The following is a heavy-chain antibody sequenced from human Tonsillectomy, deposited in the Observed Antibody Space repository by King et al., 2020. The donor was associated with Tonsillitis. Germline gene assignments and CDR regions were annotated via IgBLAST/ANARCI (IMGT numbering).Heavy chain of an antibody. Sequence: QVQLVESGGGVVQPGGSLRLSCAASGFDFYLYAMHWVRQAPGKGLEWVAYIRYDATYKYYGHSVDGRFTISRDNSKSTVSLQMNRLTADDTARYYCAKETVYLESRRSFHMWGQGTMVTVSS. CDR3: AKETVYLESRRSFHM. V-gene: IGHV3-30*02. CDR1: GFDFYLYA. J-gene: IGHJ3*02. CDR2: IRYDATYK. D-gene: IGHD2/OR15-2a*01.